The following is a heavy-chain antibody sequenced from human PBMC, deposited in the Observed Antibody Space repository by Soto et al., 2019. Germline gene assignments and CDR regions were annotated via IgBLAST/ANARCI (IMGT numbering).Heavy chain of an antibody. J-gene: IGHJ3*02. D-gene: IGHD3-16*01. CDR3: ARELWAGQMPYDAFDI. V-gene: IGHV3-21*01. CDR2: ISSSSSYI. CDR1: GFTFSSYS. Sequence: EVQLVESGGGLVKPGGSLRLSCAASGFTFSSYSMNWVRQAPGKGLEWVSSISSSSSYIYYADSVKGRFTISRDNAKNSLYLQMNSLRAKDTAVYYCARELWAGQMPYDAFDIWGQGTMVTVSS.